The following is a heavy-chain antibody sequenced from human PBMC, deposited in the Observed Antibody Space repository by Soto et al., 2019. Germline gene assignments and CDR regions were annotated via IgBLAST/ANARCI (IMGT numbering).Heavy chain of an antibody. CDR1: GGSISSGGYS. CDR3: ARHSDPRIAVAAPLDY. D-gene: IGHD6-19*01. Sequence: PSEILSHTCGVAGGSISSGGYSWSWIRQPPGKSMERIGYIYHSGSIYYSPSFQGQVTISADKSISTAYLQWSSLKASDTAMYYCARHSDPRIAVAAPLDYWGQGTLVTVSS. CDR2: IYHSGSI. V-gene: IGHV4-30-2*01. J-gene: IGHJ4*02.